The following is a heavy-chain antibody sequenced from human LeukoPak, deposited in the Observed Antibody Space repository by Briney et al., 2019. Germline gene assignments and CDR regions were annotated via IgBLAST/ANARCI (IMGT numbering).Heavy chain of an antibody. V-gene: IGHV4-39*01. J-gene: IGHJ4*02. D-gene: IGHD3-22*01. CDR2: IYYSGST. Sequence: SETLSLTCSVSGGSINGGNYYWGWIRQPPGKGLEWIGSIYYSGSTYYNPSLKSRVTISVDTSKNQFSLQLTSVTAADTAVYYCARHNYDHDSSTSFPDYWGQGALVTVSS. CDR3: ARHNYDHDSSTSFPDY. CDR1: GGSINGGNYY.